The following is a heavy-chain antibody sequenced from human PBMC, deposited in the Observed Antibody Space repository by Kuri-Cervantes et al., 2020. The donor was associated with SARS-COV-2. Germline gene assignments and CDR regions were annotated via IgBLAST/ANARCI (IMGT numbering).Heavy chain of an antibody. J-gene: IGHJ5*02. CDR2: IYYSGST. V-gene: IGHV4-59*12. D-gene: IGHD6-6*01. Sequence: GSLRLSCTVSGGSISSYYWSWIRQPPGKGLEWIGYIYYSGSTNYNPSLKSRVTISVDTSKSQFSLKLSSVTAADTAVYYCARDFEYSSSVSWGQGTLVTVSS. CDR1: GGSISSYY. CDR3: ARDFEYSSSVS.